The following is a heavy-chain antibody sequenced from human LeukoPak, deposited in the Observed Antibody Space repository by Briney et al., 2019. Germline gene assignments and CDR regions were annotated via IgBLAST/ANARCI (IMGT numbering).Heavy chain of an antibody. CDR3: ARACSSSNCHNY. V-gene: IGHV4-59*12. Sequence: SETLSLTCTVSGDSINTYYWSWIRQPPGKGPEWIAFIYYSGSTNYNPSLKSRVTISVDPSKNQFSLKLSSVTAADTAVYYCARACSSSNCHNYWGQGTLVTVSS. J-gene: IGHJ4*02. CDR1: GDSINTYY. CDR2: IYYSGST. D-gene: IGHD2-2*02.